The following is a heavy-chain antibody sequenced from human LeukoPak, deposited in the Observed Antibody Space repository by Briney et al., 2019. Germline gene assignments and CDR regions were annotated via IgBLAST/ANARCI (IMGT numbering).Heavy chain of an antibody. J-gene: IGHJ4*02. CDR2: INHSGST. CDR1: GGSFSGYY. V-gene: IGHV4-34*01. Sequence: SETLSLTCAVYGGSFSGYYWSWIRQPPGKGLEWIGEINHSGSTNYNPSLKSRVTISVDTSKNQFSLKLSSVTAADTAVYYCARYYDFWGGYLDYCGQGTLVTVSS. D-gene: IGHD3-3*01. CDR3: ARYYDFWGGYLDY.